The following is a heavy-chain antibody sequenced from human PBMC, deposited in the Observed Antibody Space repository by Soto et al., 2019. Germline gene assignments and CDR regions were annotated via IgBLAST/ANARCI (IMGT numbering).Heavy chain of an antibody. V-gene: IGHV1-69*01. J-gene: IGHJ6*02. CDR1: GDTFKNCV. Sequence: QVQVVQSGVEVRRPGSSVKVSCKASGDTFKNCVISWVRQAPGQGLEWMGGIIPLFGTTDFAQRFQGRLRITTDESTTTAYMELSRLRSEDTATYYGAAERGFGKLSGVWGQGTTVIVSS. CDR3: AAERGFGKLSGV. CDR2: IIPLFGTT. D-gene: IGHD2-15*01.